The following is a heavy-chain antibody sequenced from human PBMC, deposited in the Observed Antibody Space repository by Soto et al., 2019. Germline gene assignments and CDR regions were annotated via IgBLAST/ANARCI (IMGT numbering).Heavy chain of an antibody. CDR2: IIPIFGTA. Sequence: SVKVSCKASGGTFSRYAISWVRQAPGQGLEWMGGIIPIFGTANYAQKFQGRVTITADESTSTAYMELSSLRSEDTAVYYCASLGYCSGGSCQGYFDYWGQGTLVTVSS. J-gene: IGHJ4*02. V-gene: IGHV1-69*13. D-gene: IGHD2-15*01. CDR3: ASLGYCSGGSCQGYFDY. CDR1: GGTFSRYA.